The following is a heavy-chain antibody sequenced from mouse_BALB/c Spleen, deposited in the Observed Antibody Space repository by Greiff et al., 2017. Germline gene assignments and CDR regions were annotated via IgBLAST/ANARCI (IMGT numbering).Heavy chain of an antibody. D-gene: IGHD2-14*01. CDR3: AGYRYDVAY. J-gene: IGHJ3*01. Sequence: VMLVESGPGLVQPSQSLSITCTVSGFSLTSYGVHWVRQSPGKGLEWLGVIWSGGSTDYNAAFISRLSISKDNSKSQVFFKMNSLQANDTAIYYCAGYRYDVAYWGQGTLVTVSA. V-gene: IGHV2-2*02. CDR1: GFSLTSYG. CDR2: IWSGGST.